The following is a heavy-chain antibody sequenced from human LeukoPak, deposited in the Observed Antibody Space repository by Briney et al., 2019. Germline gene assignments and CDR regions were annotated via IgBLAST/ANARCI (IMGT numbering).Heavy chain of an antibody. CDR3: AKDAQVLLWYPNWFDP. D-gene: IGHD3-10*01. Sequence: GGTLRLSSAASGFTFSSYGMHWVPQAPGKGLEGGAFIRYDGSNKYYADSVKGRFTISRDNSKNTLYLQMNSLRAEDTAVYYCAKDAQVLLWYPNWFDPWGKGTLVTVSS. CDR2: IRYDGSNK. CDR1: GFTFSSYG. J-gene: IGHJ5*02. V-gene: IGHV3-30*02.